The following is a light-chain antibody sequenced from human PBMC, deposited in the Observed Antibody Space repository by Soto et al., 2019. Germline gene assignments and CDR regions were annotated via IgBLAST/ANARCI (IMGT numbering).Light chain of an antibody. Sequence: QSVRTQPASVSGSPGQSITISCTGTSSDDGGYNYVSWYQQHPGIAPKLLIYGVTNRPSGVSTRFSGSKSGNTASLTISGLQAEDEADYHCSSYTSASTLLYLFGTGTKLTVL. V-gene: IGLV2-14*01. J-gene: IGLJ1*01. CDR1: SSDDGGYNY. CDR2: GVT. CDR3: SSYTSASTLLYL.